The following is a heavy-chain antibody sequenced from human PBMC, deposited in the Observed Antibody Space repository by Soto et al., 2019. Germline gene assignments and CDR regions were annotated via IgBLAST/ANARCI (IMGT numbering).Heavy chain of an antibody. Sequence: PSETMSLTCTVSGGSISSSSYYWGWIRQPPGKGLEWIGHISYSGSTYYNTPLKSRVTISVDTSRNPFSLIVYSVTAADTALYYCARGVRHWGQGTLVTVSS. V-gene: IGHV4-39*07. CDR1: GGSISSSSYY. CDR3: ARGVRH. CDR2: ISYSGST. D-gene: IGHD3-10*01. J-gene: IGHJ4*01.